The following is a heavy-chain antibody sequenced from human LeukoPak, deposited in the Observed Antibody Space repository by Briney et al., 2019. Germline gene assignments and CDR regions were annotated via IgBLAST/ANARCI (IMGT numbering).Heavy chain of an antibody. CDR2: ISSSSSYI. CDR3: AREVYGGHSDGTFDY. D-gene: IGHD4-23*01. Sequence: PGGSLRLSCAASGFTFSSYSMNWVRQAPGKGLECVSSISSSSSYIYYADSVKGRFTISRDNAKNSLYLQMNSLRAEDTAVYYCAREVYGGHSDGTFDYWGQGTLVTVSS. CDR1: GFTFSSYS. J-gene: IGHJ4*02. V-gene: IGHV3-21*01.